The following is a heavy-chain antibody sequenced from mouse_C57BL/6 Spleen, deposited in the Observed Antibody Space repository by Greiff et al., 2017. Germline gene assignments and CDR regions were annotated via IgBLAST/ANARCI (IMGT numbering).Heavy chain of an antibody. D-gene: IGHD2-3*01. V-gene: IGHV1-26*01. CDR3: AREGDGYYLDY. Sequence: EVQLQQSGPELVKPGASVKISCKASGYTFTDYYMNWVKQSHGKSLEWIGDINPNNGGTSYNQKFKGKATLTVDKSSSTAYMELRSLTSEDSAVYYCAREGDGYYLDYWGQGTTLTVSS. CDR2: INPNNGGT. CDR1: GYTFTDYY. J-gene: IGHJ2*01.